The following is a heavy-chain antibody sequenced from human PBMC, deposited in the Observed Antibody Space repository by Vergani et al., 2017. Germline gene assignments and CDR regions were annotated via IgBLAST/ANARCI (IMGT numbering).Heavy chain of an antibody. CDR2: IWYDGSNK. CDR3: ARARFLGPQELVY. V-gene: IGHV3-33*01. D-gene: IGHD3-10*01. Sequence: QAQLVESGGGVVQPGRFLRLSCAASGFTFSSYGMHWVRQAPGKGLEWVAVIWYDGSNKYYADSVKGRFTISRDNSKNTLYLQMNSLRAEDTAVYYCARARFLGPQELVYWGQGTLVTVSS. CDR1: GFTFSSYG. J-gene: IGHJ4*02.